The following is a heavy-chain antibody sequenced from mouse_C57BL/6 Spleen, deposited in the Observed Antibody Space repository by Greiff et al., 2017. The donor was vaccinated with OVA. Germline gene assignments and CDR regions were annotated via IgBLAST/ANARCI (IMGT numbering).Heavy chain of an antibody. CDR3: SRERDGYYDY. V-gene: IGHV1-59*01. CDR2: IDPSDSYT. CDR1: GYTFTSYW. D-gene: IGHD2-3*01. J-gene: IGHJ2*01. Sequence: VQLQQPGAELVRPGTSVKLSCKASGYTFTSYWMHWVKQRPGQGLEWIGVIDPSDSYTNYNQKFKGKATLTVDTSSSTAYMQLSILTSEDSTVYYCSRERDGYYDYWGQGTTLTVSS.